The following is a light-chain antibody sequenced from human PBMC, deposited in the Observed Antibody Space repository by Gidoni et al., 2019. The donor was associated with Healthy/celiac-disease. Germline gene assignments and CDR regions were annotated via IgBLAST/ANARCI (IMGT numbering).Light chain of an antibody. V-gene: IGKV3-11*01. J-gene: IGKJ3*01. CDR2: DAS. Sequence: EIVLTQSPATLSLSPGERATLSCRASQRVSSYLAWYQQKPGQAPRLLIYDASNRATGIPARFSGSGSGTDFTLTISSLEPEDFTVYYCQQRSNWLRTFGPGTKVDIK. CDR3: QQRSNWLRT. CDR1: QRVSSY.